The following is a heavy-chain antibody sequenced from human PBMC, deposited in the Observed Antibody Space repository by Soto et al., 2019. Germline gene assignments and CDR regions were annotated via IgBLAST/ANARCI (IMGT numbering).Heavy chain of an antibody. Sequence: QVQLVESGGGVVQPGRSLRLSCAASGFTFSSYAMHWVRQAPGKGLEWVAVISYDGSNKYYADSVKGRFTISRDNSKNSLYLQMNSMRAEDTAVYYWARDHPIVVVITYYFDSWGQGTLVTVSS. CDR1: GFTFSSYA. CDR2: ISYDGSNK. V-gene: IGHV3-30-3*01. D-gene: IGHD3-22*01. J-gene: IGHJ4*02. CDR3: ARDHPIVVVITYYFDS.